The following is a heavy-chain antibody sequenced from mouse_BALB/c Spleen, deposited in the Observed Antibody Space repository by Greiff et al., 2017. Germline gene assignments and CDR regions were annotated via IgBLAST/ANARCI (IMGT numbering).Heavy chain of an antibody. Sequence: EVKLMESGGGLVQPGGSLKLSCAASGFTFSSYTMSWVRQTPEKRLEWVAYISNGGGSTYYPDTVKGRFTISRDNARNILYLQMSSLRSEDTAMYYCARGGSYAMDYWGQGTSVTVSS. J-gene: IGHJ4*01. CDR1: GFTFSSYT. CDR3: ARGGSYAMDY. CDR2: ISNGGGST. V-gene: IGHV5-12-2*01.